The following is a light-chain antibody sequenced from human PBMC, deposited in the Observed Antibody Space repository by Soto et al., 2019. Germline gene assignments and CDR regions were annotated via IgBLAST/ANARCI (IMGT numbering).Light chain of an antibody. CDR1: QSVTNSY. CDR3: QQYRMSPNT. J-gene: IGKJ5*01. Sequence: EIVLTQSPGTLSLSPGERVTLSCRASQSVTNSYLAWYQQKPGQAPRLLIYDASTRSTGIPDRFSGSGSGTDFSLTIRGLKPEDFAVYYCQQYRMSPNTFGQGTRLEIK. CDR2: DAS. V-gene: IGKV3-20*01.